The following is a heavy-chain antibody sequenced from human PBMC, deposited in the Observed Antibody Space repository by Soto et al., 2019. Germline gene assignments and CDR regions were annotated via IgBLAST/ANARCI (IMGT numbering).Heavy chain of an antibody. CDR2: INPNSGGT. D-gene: IGHD6-19*01. V-gene: IGHV1-2*04. CDR3: ARAGYSSGGPNYYYYGMDV. Sequence: GASVKVSCKASGYTFTGYYMHWVRQAPGQGLEWMGWINPNSGGTNYAQKFQGWVTMTRDTSISTAYMELSRLRSDDTAVYYCARAGYSSGGPNYYYYGMDVWGQGTTVTVSS. J-gene: IGHJ6*02. CDR1: GYTFTGYY.